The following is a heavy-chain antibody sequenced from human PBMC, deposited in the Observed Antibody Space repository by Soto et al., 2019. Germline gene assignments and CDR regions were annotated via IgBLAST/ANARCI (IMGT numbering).Heavy chain of an antibody. V-gene: IGHV3-23*01. Sequence: QPRGSLRLASASSCFSFSVYAMTRVRQTAGEGLECVSAISDGGTNTYYTESGESRFTITRDNSKNTLFQQIIRLLAEDAAVYYCAIMGRSSWYTGYFFDYWGQGTLVTVSS. D-gene: IGHD6-13*01. CDR2: ISDGGTNT. J-gene: IGHJ4*02. CDR1: CFSFSVYA. CDR3: AIMGRSSWYTGYFFDY.